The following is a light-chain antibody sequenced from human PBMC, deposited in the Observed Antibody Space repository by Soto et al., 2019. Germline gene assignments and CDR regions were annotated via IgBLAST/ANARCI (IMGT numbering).Light chain of an antibody. Sequence: EIVMTQSPGTLSLSPGERATLSCSASQSVSSAYLAWYQQKPGQAPRLLIYDASNRATGIPARFSGSGSGTDFTLTISSLEPEDFAVYYCQQRSNWPPWTLGQGTKVDIK. CDR1: QSVSSAY. V-gene: IGKV3-11*01. J-gene: IGKJ1*01. CDR3: QQRSNWPPWT. CDR2: DAS.